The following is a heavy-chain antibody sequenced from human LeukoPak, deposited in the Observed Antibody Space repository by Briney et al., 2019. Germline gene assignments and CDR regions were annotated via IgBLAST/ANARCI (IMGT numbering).Heavy chain of an antibody. Sequence: GGSLRLPCAASRFIFSDYYMNWVRQAPGKELEWVASISSSGNTMFYADSVRGRFTISRDNAKSSLFLQMNSLGGEDTAVYFCARVRRQRLERIYFDSWGQGILVTVSS. CDR1: RFIFSDYY. CDR2: ISSSGNTM. V-gene: IGHV3-11*01. CDR3: ARVRRQRLERIYFDS. D-gene: IGHD1-1*01. J-gene: IGHJ4*02.